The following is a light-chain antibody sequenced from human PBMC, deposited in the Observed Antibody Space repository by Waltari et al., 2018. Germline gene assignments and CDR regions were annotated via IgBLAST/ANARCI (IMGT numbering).Light chain of an antibody. Sequence: EVMLTQSPGTLSLSPGERATLSCRASQRVTSNYLAWYQQRPGQAPRLLIFGASLRAAGISDNFRGGGSGTDFTLTINRLEPADFAVYYCQQYCDSPWTFGQGTKVEVK. CDR3: QQYCDSPWT. J-gene: IGKJ1*01. V-gene: IGKV3-20*01. CDR1: QRVTSNY. CDR2: GAS.